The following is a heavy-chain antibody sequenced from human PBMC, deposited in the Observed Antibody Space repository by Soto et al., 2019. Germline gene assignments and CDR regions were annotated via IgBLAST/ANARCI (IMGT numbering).Heavy chain of an antibody. V-gene: IGHV3-7*03. J-gene: IGHJ4*02. Sequence: EVQLVESGGGLVQPGGSLGLSCAASGFTFTDYRMSWVRQAAGKGLEWVANIKHDGSEKYYVDSVKGRFTISRDNAKNSLYLQMNSLRAEDTAVYYCARDRSGWSAGANFDYWGQGTLVTVSS. CDR2: IKHDGSEK. CDR1: GFTFTDYR. CDR3: ARDRSGWSAGANFDY. D-gene: IGHD6-19*01.